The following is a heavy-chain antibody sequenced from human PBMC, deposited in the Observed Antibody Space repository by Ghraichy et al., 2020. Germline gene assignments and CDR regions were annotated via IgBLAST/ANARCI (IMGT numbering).Heavy chain of an antibody. CDR2: IYYSGST. D-gene: IGHD3-22*01. Sequence: SQTLSLTCTVSGGSISSGGYYWSWIRQHPGKGLEWIGYIYYSGSTYYNPSLKSRVTISVDTSKNQFSLKLSSVTAADTAVYYCARVGFGGSSGYPTSPYWYFDLWGRGTLVTVSS. CDR1: GGSISSGGYY. V-gene: IGHV4-31*03. CDR3: ARVGFGGSSGYPTSPYWYFDL. J-gene: IGHJ2*01.